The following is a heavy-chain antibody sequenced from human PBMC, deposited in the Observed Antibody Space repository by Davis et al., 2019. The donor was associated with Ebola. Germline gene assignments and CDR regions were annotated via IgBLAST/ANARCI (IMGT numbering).Heavy chain of an antibody. CDR2: IRSKAYGGTT. V-gene: IGHV3-49*04. J-gene: IGHJ4*02. CDR1: GFTFGDYA. D-gene: IGHD4-23*01. CDR3: TRDWGGNSDY. Sequence: GGSLRLSCTASGFTFGDYAMSWVRQAPGKGLEWVGFIRSKAYGGTTEYAASVKGRFTISRDDSKSIAYLQMNSLKTEDTAVYYCTRDWGGNSDYWGQGTLVTVSS.